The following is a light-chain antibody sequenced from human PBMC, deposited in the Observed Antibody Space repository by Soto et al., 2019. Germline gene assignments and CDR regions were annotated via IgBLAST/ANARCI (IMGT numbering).Light chain of an antibody. CDR3: QQSYSTPWT. V-gene: IGKV1-39*01. CDR2: AAS. CDR1: QSISSN. J-gene: IGKJ1*01. Sequence: DIQMTQSPSSLSASVGDRFTITCRASQSISSNLNWYQQKPGKAPNVLIYAASSLQSGVPSRFSGSGSGTDFTLTISSLQPEDSATYYCQQSYSTPWTFGQGTKVDIK.